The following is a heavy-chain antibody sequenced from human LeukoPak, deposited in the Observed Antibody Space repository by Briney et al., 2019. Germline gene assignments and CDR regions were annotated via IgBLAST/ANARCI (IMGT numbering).Heavy chain of an antibody. CDR3: ARQPSATAAFDI. J-gene: IGHJ3*02. CDR2: IHSNGNT. CDR1: GGSISSYY. V-gene: IGHV4-59*08. Sequence: PSETLSLTCTVSGGSISSYYWSWIRQPPGKGLEWIGYIHSNGNTNYNPSFKSRVTVLVDTSKNQLSLRLTSVAAADTAIYYCARQPSATAAFDIWGQGTMVIVSS. D-gene: IGHD5-18*01.